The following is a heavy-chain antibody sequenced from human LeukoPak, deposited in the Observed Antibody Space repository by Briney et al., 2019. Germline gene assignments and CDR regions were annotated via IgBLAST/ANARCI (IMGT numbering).Heavy chain of an antibody. Sequence: ASVKVSCRLSGNTLRELPIQWVRQAGGKGLEWMAGFDPENAEIVYAQKFQGRVTMTEDTSTNTAYMELTSLTSDDTALYYCATRGSDFWSGFDYWGQGTQVTVSS. CDR2: FDPENAEI. CDR3: ATRGSDFWSGFDY. J-gene: IGHJ4*02. CDR1: GNTLRELP. V-gene: IGHV1-24*01. D-gene: IGHD3-3*01.